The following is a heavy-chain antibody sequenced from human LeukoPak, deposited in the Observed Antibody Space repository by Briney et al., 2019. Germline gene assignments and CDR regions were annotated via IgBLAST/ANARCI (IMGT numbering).Heavy chain of an antibody. J-gene: IGHJ4*02. CDR1: GFTFSSYE. CDR3: ARASLFGNQWLAPFAY. CDR2: ISSSGSTI. V-gene: IGHV3-48*03. D-gene: IGHD6-19*01. Sequence: PGGSLRLSCAASGFTFSSYEMNWVRQAPGKGLEWVSYISSSGSTIYYADSVKGRFTISRDNAKNSLYLQMNSLRAEDTAVYYRARASLFGNQWLAPFAYWGQGTLVTVSS.